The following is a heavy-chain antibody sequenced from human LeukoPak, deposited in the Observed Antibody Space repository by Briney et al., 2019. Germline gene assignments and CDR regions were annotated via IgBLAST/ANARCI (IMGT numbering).Heavy chain of an antibody. CDR1: GFTFSSYS. J-gene: IGHJ4*02. V-gene: IGHV3-48*04. CDR2: ISSSSSTI. Sequence: GGSLRLSCAASGFTFSSYSMNWVRQAPGKGLEWVSYISSSSSTIYYADSVKGRFTISRDNAKNSLYLQMNSLRAEDTAVYYCARYLPGIAVAGYDYWGQGTLVTVSS. CDR3: ARYLPGIAVAGYDY. D-gene: IGHD6-19*01.